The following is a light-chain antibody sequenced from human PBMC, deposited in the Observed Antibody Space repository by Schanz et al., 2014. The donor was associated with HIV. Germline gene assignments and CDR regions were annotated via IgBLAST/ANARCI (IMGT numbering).Light chain of an antibody. CDR2: GAS. CDR3: QQRSNWPPIT. V-gene: IGKV3-11*01. Sequence: EIVLTQSPATLSLSPGERATLSCRASHSVSSNLAWYQHKPGQAPRLLIYGASNRATGIPARFSGSGSGTDFTLTMSSLEPEDFAVYYCQQRSNWPPITFGQGTRLEIK. CDR1: HSVSSN. J-gene: IGKJ5*01.